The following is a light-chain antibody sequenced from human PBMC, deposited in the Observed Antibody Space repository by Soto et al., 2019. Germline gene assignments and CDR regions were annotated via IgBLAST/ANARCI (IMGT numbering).Light chain of an antibody. CDR3: MQGAHWPIT. V-gene: IGKV2-30*02. CDR2: KVS. CDR1: QSLVHSDGIAY. J-gene: IGKJ5*01. Sequence: DVVMTQSPLSLPVTLGQPASISCRSNQSLVHSDGIAYFSWFQQRPGRSPRSLIYKVSNRDSGVPARFSGSGSGTDLALKISRVEAEDVGVYYCMQGAHWPITCGQGTRLEIK.